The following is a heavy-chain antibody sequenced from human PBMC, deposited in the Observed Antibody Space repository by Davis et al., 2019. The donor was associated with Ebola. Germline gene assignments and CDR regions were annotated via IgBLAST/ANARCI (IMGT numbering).Heavy chain of an antibody. CDR3: ARANTGGSWNYADY. Sequence: AASVQVSCKASGGTFSSDGISWVRQAPGQGLEWMGRIIPTLGITNHAQKFQGRVTTTADKYTSTAYMELSSLRSEDTAIYYCARANTGGSWNYADYWGQGTLVTVSS. CDR2: IIPTLGIT. V-gene: IGHV1-69*04. J-gene: IGHJ4*02. CDR1: GGTFSSDG. D-gene: IGHD6-13*01.